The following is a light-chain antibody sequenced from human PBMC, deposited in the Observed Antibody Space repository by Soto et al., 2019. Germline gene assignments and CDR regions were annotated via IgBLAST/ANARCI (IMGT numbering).Light chain of an antibody. Sequence: EIVMTQSPATLSVSPGERATLSCRASLTVGSRYLAWYQQKPGQAPRLLIGASTRATGIPDRFSDSGSGTDFTLTISRLEPEDFAVYYCQQFAASPRTFGQGTKVDIK. V-gene: IGKV3-20*01. CDR2: GAS. CDR1: LTVGSRY. CDR3: QQFAASPRT. J-gene: IGKJ1*01.